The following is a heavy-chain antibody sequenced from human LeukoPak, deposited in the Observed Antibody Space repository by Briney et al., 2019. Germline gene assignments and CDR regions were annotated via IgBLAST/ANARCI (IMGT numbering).Heavy chain of an antibody. Sequence: SETLSLTCTVSGGSISSYYWSWVRQPPGKGLEWIGFVYYTGSTNYSPSLKSRVTISVDTSKNQFSLNLTSVTAADTAVYYCARIAGGLYFYYYYMDVWGKGTTVTVSS. CDR1: GGSISSYY. CDR3: ARIAGGLYFYYYYMDV. CDR2: VYYTGST. V-gene: IGHV4-59*12. J-gene: IGHJ6*03. D-gene: IGHD3-16*01.